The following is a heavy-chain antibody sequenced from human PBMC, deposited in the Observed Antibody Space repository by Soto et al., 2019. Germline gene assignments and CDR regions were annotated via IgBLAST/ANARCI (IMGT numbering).Heavy chain of an antibody. CDR2: IIPIFGTA. J-gene: IGHJ4*02. CDR3: ARDRRGMTTVTTFDY. Sequence: QVQLVQSGAEVKKPGSSVKVSCKASGGTFSSYAISWVRQAPGQGLEWMGGIIPIFGTANYAQKFQGRVTITADESTSPAYMELSSLRSEDTAVYYCARDRRGMTTVTTFDYWGQGTLVTVAS. CDR1: GGTFSSYA. V-gene: IGHV1-69*01. D-gene: IGHD4-17*01.